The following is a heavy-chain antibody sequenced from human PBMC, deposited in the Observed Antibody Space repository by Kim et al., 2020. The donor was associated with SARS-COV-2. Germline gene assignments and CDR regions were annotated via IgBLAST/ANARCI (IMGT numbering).Heavy chain of an antibody. Sequence: SETLSLTCTVSGGSISSGDYYWSWIRQPQGKGLEWIGYIYYSGSTYYNPSLKSRVTISVDTYKNQSSLKLSSVTAADTAVYYCARDPVPHLTDYYYGMDVWGQGTTVTVSS. D-gene: IGHD2-2*01. CDR3: ARDPVPHLTDYYYGMDV. CDR1: GGSISSGDYY. J-gene: IGHJ6*02. V-gene: IGHV4-30-4*01. CDR2: IYYSGST.